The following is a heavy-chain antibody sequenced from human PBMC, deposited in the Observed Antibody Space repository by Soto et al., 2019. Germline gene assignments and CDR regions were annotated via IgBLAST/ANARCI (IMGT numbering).Heavy chain of an antibody. CDR2: ISYDGSNK. CDR3: ARGRGIAAAGVFDY. V-gene: IGHV3-30-3*01. J-gene: IGHJ4*02. CDR1: GFTFSSYA. D-gene: IGHD6-13*01. Sequence: QVQLVESGGGVVQPGRSLRLSCAASGFTFSSYAMHWVRQAPGKGLEWVAVISYDGSNKYYADSVKGRFTISRDNSKNTLYLQMNSLRAEDTAVYYCARGRGIAAAGVFDYWGQGTLVTVS.